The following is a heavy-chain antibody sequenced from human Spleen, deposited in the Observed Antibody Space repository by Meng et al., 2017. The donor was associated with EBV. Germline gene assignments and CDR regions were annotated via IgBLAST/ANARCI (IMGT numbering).Heavy chain of an antibody. Sequence: QHWGAWLFMTSDPLSPTCGVSGGSLSGYYWTWIRQSPGKGLEWIGEINQSGSTNYNPSLKSRVTVSVDTSKNQFSLRVTSVTAADSALYYCAREAGPFFGVIVYDSWGQGTLVTVSS. V-gene: IGHV4-34*01. D-gene: IGHD3-3*01. CDR1: GGSLSGYY. CDR3: AREAGPFFGVIVYDS. CDR2: INQSGST. J-gene: IGHJ4*02.